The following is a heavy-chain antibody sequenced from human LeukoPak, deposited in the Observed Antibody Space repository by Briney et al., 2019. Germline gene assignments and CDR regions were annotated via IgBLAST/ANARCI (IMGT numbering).Heavy chain of an antibody. J-gene: IGHJ6*02. CDR2: INHSGST. CDR1: GGSFSGYY. Sequence: SETLSLTCAVSGGSFSGYYWSWIRQPPGKGLEWIGEINHSGSTIYNPSLKSRVTISVDTSKNQFSLKLSSVTAADTAVYYCARGQQQLIRLILTVWGQGTTVTV. D-gene: IGHD6-13*01. V-gene: IGHV4-34*01. CDR3: ARGQQQLIRLILTV.